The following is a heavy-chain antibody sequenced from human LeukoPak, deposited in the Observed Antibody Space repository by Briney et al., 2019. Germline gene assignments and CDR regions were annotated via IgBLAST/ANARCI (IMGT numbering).Heavy chain of an antibody. D-gene: IGHD3-10*01. J-gene: IGHJ4*02. CDR2: IYLYGTT. CDR1: IGSISSSKW. Sequence: SETLSLTCSVSIGSISSSKWWSWVRQSPVKGLEWIGEIYLYGTTNYNPSFTSRVTMSVDRSRNQFSLKLTSVTAADTAVYYCARAGYYGSGSTFLFDYWGQGTLVTVSS. CDR3: ARAGYYGSGSTFLFDY. V-gene: IGHV4-4*02.